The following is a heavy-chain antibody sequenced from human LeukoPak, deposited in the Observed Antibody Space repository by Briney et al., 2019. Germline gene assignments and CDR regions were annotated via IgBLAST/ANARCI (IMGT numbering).Heavy chain of an antibody. CDR2: IYYSGST. J-gene: IGHJ6*03. Sequence: PSQTLSLTCTVSSGSISSGSFSRSWIRQPPGKGLEWIGSIYYSGSTYYNPSLKSRVTISVDTSKNQFSLKLSSVTAADTAVYYCARVTYYYYYMDVWGKGTTVTVSS. V-gene: IGHV4-39*07. CDR1: SGSISSGSFS. CDR3: ARVTYYYYYMDV.